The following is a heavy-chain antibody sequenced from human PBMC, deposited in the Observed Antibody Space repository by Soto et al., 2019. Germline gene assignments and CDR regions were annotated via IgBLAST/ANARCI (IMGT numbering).Heavy chain of an antibody. Sequence: GGSLRLSCSASGFTFSIYAMHWVRQAPGKGLEYVSSISTNVGSTHYADSVKGRFTISRDNSKNTQYLQMSSLRADDTAVYYCVKGEYYYDSSGYYPFDYWGQGTLVTVSS. D-gene: IGHD3-22*01. V-gene: IGHV3-64D*06. CDR3: VKGEYYYDSSGYYPFDY. J-gene: IGHJ4*02. CDR2: ISTNVGST. CDR1: GFTFSIYA.